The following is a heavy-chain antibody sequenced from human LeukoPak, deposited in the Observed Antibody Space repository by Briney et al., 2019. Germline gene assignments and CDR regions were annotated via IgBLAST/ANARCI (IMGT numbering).Heavy chain of an antibody. CDR1: GFTFSSND. J-gene: IGHJ4*02. Sequence: GGSLRLSCAASGFTFSSNDMHWVRQATGKGLEWVSAIGTAGDTYYPGSVKGRFTISRENAKNSLYLQMNSLRAGDTAVYYCARGAYDYGDYTYFDYWGQGTLVTVSS. CDR3: ARGAYDYGDYTYFDY. CDR2: IGTAGDT. V-gene: IGHV3-13*01. D-gene: IGHD4-17*01.